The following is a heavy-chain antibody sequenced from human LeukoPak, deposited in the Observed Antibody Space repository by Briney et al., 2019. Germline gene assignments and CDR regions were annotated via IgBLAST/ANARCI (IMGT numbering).Heavy chain of an antibody. CDR1: GGSFSGYY. CDR3: ARDRSQGVLRFLEWLSLRFDP. D-gene: IGHD3-3*01. J-gene: IGHJ5*02. Sequence: PSETLSLTCAVYGGSFSGYYWSWIRQPPGKGLEWIGEINHSGSTNYNPSLKSRVTISVDTSKNQFSLKLSSVTAADTAVYYCARDRSQGVLRFLEWLSLRFDPWGQGTLVTVSS. CDR2: INHSGST. V-gene: IGHV4-34*01.